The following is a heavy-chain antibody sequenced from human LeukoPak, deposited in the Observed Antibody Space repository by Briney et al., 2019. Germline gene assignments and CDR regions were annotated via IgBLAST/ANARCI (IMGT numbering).Heavy chain of an antibody. D-gene: IGHD3-10*01. J-gene: IGHJ4*02. CDR2: IYHTGTT. V-gene: IGHV4-38-2*02. CDR1: GNSISSGYY. Sequence: SETLSLTCTVSGNSISSGYYWGWIRQPPGKGLEWIGIIYHTGTTYYNSSLKSRVTISVDTSKNQFSLKLRSVTAADTAVYYCARETYYYGSGSYPGLAPLGYWGQGTLVTVSS. CDR3: ARETYYYGSGSYPGLAPLGY.